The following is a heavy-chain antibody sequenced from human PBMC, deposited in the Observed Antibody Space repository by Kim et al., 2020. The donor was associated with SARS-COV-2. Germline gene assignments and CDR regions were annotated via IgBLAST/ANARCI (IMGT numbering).Heavy chain of an antibody. CDR3: ARAKTPSSWDFDY. Sequence: YAQKLQGRVTMTTDTSTSKAYMELRSLRSDDTAVYYCARAKTPSSWDFDYWGQGTLVTVSS. V-gene: IGHV1-18*01. J-gene: IGHJ4*02. D-gene: IGHD6-13*01.